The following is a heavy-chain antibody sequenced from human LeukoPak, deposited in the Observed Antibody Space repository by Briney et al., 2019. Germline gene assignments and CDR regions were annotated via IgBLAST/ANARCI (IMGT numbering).Heavy chain of an antibody. CDR3: ARGDARGYSYGHFHFDH. V-gene: IGHV4-34*01. D-gene: IGHD5-18*01. CDR1: GGSFSGYY. CDR2: INHSGST. Sequence: SETLSLTCAVYGGSFSGYYWSWIRQPPGHGLEWFGEINHSGSTNYNPSLKSLVTVSVDTSKNQFSLKLSSVTAADTAVYYCARGDARGYSYGHFHFDHWGHGTLVTVSS. J-gene: IGHJ4*01.